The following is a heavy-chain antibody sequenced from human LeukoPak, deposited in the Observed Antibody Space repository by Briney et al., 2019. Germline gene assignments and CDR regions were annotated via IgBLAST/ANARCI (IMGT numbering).Heavy chain of an antibody. CDR1: GNSFTSYW. CDR2: IYPGDSDT. D-gene: IGHD2-2*01. J-gene: IGHJ5*02. Sequence: GESLKISCKGSGNSFTSYWIGWVRQMPGKGLDWMGIIYPGDSDTRYSPSFQGQVTISADKSISTAYLQWSSLKASDTAMYYCARGLSPIVVVPASFDPWGQGTLVTVSS. CDR3: ARGLSPIVVVPASFDP. V-gene: IGHV5-51*01.